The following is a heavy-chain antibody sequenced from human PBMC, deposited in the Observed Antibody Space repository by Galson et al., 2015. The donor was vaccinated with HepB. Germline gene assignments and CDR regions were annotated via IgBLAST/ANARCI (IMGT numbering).Heavy chain of an antibody. J-gene: IGHJ4*02. V-gene: IGHV4-34*01. CDR3: ARGPRQLVLESHRRFDY. CDR1: GGSFSGYY. CDR2: INHSGST. Sequence: TLSLTCAVYGGSFSGYYWSWIRQPPGKGLEWIGEINHSGSTNYNPSLKSRVTISVDTSKNQFSLKLSSVTAADTAVYYCARGPRQLVLESHRRFDYWGQGTLVTVSS. D-gene: IGHD6-13*01.